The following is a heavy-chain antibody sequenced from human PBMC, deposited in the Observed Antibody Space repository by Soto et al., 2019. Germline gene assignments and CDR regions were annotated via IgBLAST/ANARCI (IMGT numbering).Heavy chain of an antibody. CDR3: ARVRRGDSSWYLGYYYYGMDV. Sequence: SETLSLTCTVSGGSISSYYWSWIRQPPGKGLEWIGYIYYSGSTNYNPSLKSRVTISVDTSKNQFSLKLSSVTAADTAVYYCARVRRGDSSWYLGYYYYGMDVWGQGTTVTVSS. CDR1: GGSISSYY. CDR2: IYYSGST. D-gene: IGHD6-13*01. V-gene: IGHV4-59*01. J-gene: IGHJ6*02.